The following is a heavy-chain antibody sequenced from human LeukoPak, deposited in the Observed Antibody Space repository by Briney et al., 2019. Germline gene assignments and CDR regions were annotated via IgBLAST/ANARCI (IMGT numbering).Heavy chain of an antibody. V-gene: IGHV3-23*01. CDR3: AKDQGYSYGSGAFDI. D-gene: IGHD5-18*01. J-gene: IGHJ3*02. CDR2: ISGSGGST. CDR1: GFTFSSYA. Sequence: GGSLRLSCAASGFTFSSYAMSWVRQAPGKGLEWVSAISGSGGSTYYADSVKGRFTISRDNSKNTLYLQKNSLRAEDTAVYYCAKDQGYSYGSGAFDIWGQGTMVTVSS.